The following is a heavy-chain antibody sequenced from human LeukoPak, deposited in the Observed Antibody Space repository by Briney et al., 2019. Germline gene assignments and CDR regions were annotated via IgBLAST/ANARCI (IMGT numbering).Heavy chain of an antibody. CDR1: GFTFSSYG. CDR3: GGSSNSGP. V-gene: IGHV3-30*03. D-gene: IGHD2-2*01. Sequence: GGSLRLSCAASGFTFSSYGMHWVRQAPGKGLEWVAVISYDGSNKYYADSVKGRFTISRDNSKNTLYLQMNSLRAEDTAVYYCGGSSNSGPGGQGTLVTVSS. J-gene: IGHJ4*02. CDR2: ISYDGSNK.